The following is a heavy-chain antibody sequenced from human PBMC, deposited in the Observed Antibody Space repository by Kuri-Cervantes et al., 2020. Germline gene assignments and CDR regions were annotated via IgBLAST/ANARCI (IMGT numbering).Heavy chain of an antibody. CDR1: GFTFSSYA. V-gene: IGHV3-23*01. J-gene: IGHJ3*02. Sequence: GGSLRLSCAASGFTFSSYAMSWVRQAPGKGLEWVSAISGSGGSTYYADSVKGRFTISRDNSKNTLYLQMNSLRAEDTAVYYCARIGVAGDAFDIWGQGTKVTVSS. CDR3: ARIGVAGDAFDI. D-gene: IGHD6-19*01. CDR2: ISGSGGST.